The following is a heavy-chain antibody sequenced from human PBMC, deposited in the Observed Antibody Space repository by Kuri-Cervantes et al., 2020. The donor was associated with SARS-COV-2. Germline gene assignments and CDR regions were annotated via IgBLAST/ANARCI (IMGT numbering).Heavy chain of an antibody. D-gene: IGHD4-11*01. CDR1: GGSFSGYY. Sequence: ESLKISCAVYGGSFSGYYWSWIRQPPGKGLEWIGEINHSGSTNYNPSLKSRVTISVDTSKNQFSLKLSSVTAADTAVYYCASPGYSKGWPFDYWGQGTLVTVSS. V-gene: IGHV4-34*01. CDR2: INHSGST. CDR3: ASPGYSKGWPFDY. J-gene: IGHJ4*02.